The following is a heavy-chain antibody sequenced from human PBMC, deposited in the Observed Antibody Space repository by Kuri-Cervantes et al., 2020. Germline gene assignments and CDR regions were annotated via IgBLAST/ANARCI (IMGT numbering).Heavy chain of an antibody. CDR2: IYYSGST. J-gene: IGHJ6*03. V-gene: IGHV4-59*01. D-gene: IGHD1-1*01. CDR1: GGTFSDYY. CDR3: ARGVGYRRKSTNYYYYMGV. Sequence: SQTLSLTCAVYGGTFSDYYWNWIRQSPGKGLEWIGYIYYSGSTNYNPSLKSRVTISVDTSKNQFSLKLSSVTAADTAAYYCARGVGYRRKSTNYYYYMGVWGKGTTVTVSS.